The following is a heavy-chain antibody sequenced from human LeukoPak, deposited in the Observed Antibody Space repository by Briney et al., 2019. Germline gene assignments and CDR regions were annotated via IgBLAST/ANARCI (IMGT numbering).Heavy chain of an antibody. D-gene: IGHD5-24*01. Sequence: SVKVFCKASGGTFSSYAISWVRQAPGQGLEWMGRIIPILGIANYAQKFQGRVTITADKSTSTAYMELSSLRSEDTAVYYCARGLRDGSLSHAFDIWGQGTMVTVSS. J-gene: IGHJ3*02. CDR2: IIPILGIA. CDR1: GGTFSSYA. V-gene: IGHV1-69*04. CDR3: ARGLRDGSLSHAFDI.